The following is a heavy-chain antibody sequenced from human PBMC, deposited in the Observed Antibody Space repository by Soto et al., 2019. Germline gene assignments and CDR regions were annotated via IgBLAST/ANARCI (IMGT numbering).Heavy chain of an antibody. J-gene: IGHJ3*02. CDR1: GFGFSTSE. CDR3: EPRKFGSFNIAAFEI. Sequence: GGSLRLSCAASGFGFSTSEMNWVRQAPGEGLEWISYISKSSVTTHYADSVKGRFTISRDNAKNSLYLQMNSLTVEDTALYYCEPRKFGSFNIAAFEIWGQGTMVTVSS. CDR2: ISKSSVTT. D-gene: IGHD3-16*01. V-gene: IGHV3-48*03.